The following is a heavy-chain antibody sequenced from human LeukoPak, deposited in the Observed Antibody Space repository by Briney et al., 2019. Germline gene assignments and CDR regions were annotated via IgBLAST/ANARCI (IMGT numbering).Heavy chain of an antibody. CDR3: ARGPRAVAGYNWFDP. V-gene: IGHV1-3*01. CDR1: GYTFTSYA. CDR2: INAGNGNT. D-gene: IGHD6-19*01. Sequence: ASVTVSCTASGYTFTSYAMHWVRQAPGQRLEWMGWINAGNGNTKYSQKFQGRVTITRDTSASTAYMELSSLRSEDTAVYYCARGPRAVAGYNWFDPWGQGTLVTVSS. J-gene: IGHJ5*02.